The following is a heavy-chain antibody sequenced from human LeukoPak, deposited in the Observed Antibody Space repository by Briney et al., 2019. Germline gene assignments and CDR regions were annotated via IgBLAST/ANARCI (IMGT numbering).Heavy chain of an antibody. CDR2: IYYSGST. J-gene: IGHJ3*02. CDR3: ANTYCSGGSCYPFDI. Sequence: SETLSLTCTVSGGSISSYYWSWIRQPPGKGLEWIEYIYYSGSTNYNPSLKSRVTISVDTSKNQFSLKLSSVTAADTAVYYCANTYCSGGSCYPFDIWGRGTMVTVSS. D-gene: IGHD2-15*01. CDR1: GGSISSYY. V-gene: IGHV4-59*01.